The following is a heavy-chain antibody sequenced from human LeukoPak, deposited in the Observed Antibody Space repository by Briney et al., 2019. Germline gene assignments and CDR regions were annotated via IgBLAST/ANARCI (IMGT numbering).Heavy chain of an antibody. D-gene: IGHD3-10*01. CDR2: IYYTGST. CDR3: ARVAPGSPWFDP. Sequence: SETLSLTCTVSGGSISSYYWSWIRQPLGKGLEWIGYIYYTGSTNYNPSLKSRVTISVDTSKNQFSLRLSSVTAADTAVYYCARVAPGSPWFDPWGQGTLVTVSS. V-gene: IGHV4-59*01. J-gene: IGHJ5*02. CDR1: GGSISSYY.